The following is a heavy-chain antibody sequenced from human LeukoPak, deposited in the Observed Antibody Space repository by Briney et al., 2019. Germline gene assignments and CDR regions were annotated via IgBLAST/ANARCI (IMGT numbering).Heavy chain of an antibody. CDR3: ARDPPGAHFDY. Sequence: TGASLRLSCAASSFTFSSYAMNSARQAAGNWLEWVSYISSSSSNICYADSMKGRFTISRDDAHNSLYLQMHRLRAEDTAVYSCARDPPGAHFDYWGQGTLVTVSS. CDR1: SFTFSSYA. J-gene: IGHJ4*02. V-gene: IGHV3-21*01. CDR2: ISSSSSNI. D-gene: IGHD7-27*01.